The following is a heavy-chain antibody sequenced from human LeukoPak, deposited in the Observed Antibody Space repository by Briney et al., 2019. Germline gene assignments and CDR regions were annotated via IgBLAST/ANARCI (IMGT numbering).Heavy chain of an antibody. CDR2: INPNSGGT. J-gene: IGHJ3*02. V-gene: IGHV1-2*02. CDR3: ARDQRVRDAFDI. D-gene: IGHD3-22*01. Sequence: ASVKVSCKASGYTFTGYYMHWVRQAPGQGLEWMGWINPNSGGTNYAQKFQGRVTMTGDTSISTAYMELSRLRSDDTAVYYCARDQRVRDAFDIWGQGTMVTVSS. CDR1: GYTFTGYY.